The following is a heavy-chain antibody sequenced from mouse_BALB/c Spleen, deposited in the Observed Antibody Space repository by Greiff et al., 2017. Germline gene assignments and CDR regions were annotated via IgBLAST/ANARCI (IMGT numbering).Heavy chain of an antibody. CDR1: GYTFTSYW. CDR3: TRSPTMITTTWFAY. D-gene: IGHD2-4*01. CDR2: IYPSDSYT. V-gene: IGHV1-69*02. J-gene: IGHJ3*01. Sequence: VQLQQPGAELVRPGASVKLSCKASGYTFTSYWINWVKQRPGQGLEWIGNIYPSDSYTNYNQKFKDKATLTVDKSSSTAYMQLSSPTSEDSAVYYCTRSPTMITTTWFAYWGQGTLVTVSA.